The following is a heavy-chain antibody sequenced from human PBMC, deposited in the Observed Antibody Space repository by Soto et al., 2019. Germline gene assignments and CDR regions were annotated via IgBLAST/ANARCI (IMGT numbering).Heavy chain of an antibody. V-gene: IGHV3-48*01. J-gene: IGHJ6*04. Sequence: GGSLRLSCAASGFTFSSYSMNWVRQAPGKGLEWVSYISSSSSTIYYADSVKGRFTISRDNAKNSLYLQMNSLRAEDTAVYYCARDFALLGYCSGGSCPSGDVWGKGTTVTVSS. CDR2: ISSSSSTI. D-gene: IGHD2-15*01. CDR1: GFTFSSYS. CDR3: ARDFALLGYCSGGSCPSGDV.